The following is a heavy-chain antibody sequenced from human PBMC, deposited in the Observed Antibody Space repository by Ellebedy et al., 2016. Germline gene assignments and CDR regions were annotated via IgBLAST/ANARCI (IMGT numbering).Heavy chain of an antibody. CDR3: TVVAGDY. J-gene: IGHJ4*02. CDR2: IKQDGSEK. V-gene: IGHV3-7*01. D-gene: IGHD2-15*01. Sequence: GGSLRLXXAASGFTFSNYWMTWVRQAPGKGLEWVANIKQDGSEKNYVDSVKGRFTISRDNAKNSLYLQMNSLRAEDTAVYYCTVVAGDYWGQGTLVTVSS. CDR1: GFTFSNYW.